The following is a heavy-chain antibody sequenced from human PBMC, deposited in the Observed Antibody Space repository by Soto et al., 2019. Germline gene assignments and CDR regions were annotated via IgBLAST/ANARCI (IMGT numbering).Heavy chain of an antibody. CDR1: GYTFTSYD. CDR2: MNPNSGNT. J-gene: IGHJ6*02. V-gene: IGHV1-8*01. Sequence: ASVKVSCKASGYTFTSYDINWVRQATGQGREWMGWMNPNSGNTGYAQKFQGRVTMTRNTSISTAYMELSSLRSEDTAVYYCARGRVGAFYYYYGMDVWGQGTTVTVSS. CDR3: ARGRVGAFYYYYGMDV. D-gene: IGHD1-26*01.